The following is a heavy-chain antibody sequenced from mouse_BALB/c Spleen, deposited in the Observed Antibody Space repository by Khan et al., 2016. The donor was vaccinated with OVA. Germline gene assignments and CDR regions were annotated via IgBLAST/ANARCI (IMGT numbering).Heavy chain of an antibody. J-gene: IGHJ3*01. CDR3: GSYGNYPAY. D-gene: IGHD2-1*01. V-gene: IGHV14-3*02. CDR2: IDPANGNT. CDR1: GFNIKDTY. Sequence: VQLQQSGAELVKPGASVKLSCTATGFNIKDTYMHWVKQRPEQGLEWIGRIDPANGNTKYDPKFQGKATITADTSSNTAYLQLSSLTSEDIDVYYCGSYGNYPAYWGQGTLVTVSA.